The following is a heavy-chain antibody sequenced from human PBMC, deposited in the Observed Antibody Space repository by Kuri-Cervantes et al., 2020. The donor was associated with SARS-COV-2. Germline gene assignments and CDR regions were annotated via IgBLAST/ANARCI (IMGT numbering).Heavy chain of an antibody. V-gene: IGHV3-15*01. Sequence: GGSLRLSCVGTGFSFSDAWMSWVRQTPGKGLEWVGRFKSKAAGGTTVYAAPVKGRFTISRDDSRDTLYLQMNSLKTEDTAVYYCATGSTSGWYRRDFDFWGLGTLVTVSS. D-gene: IGHD6-19*01. CDR1: GFSFSDAW. J-gene: IGHJ4*02. CDR3: ATGSTSGWYRRDFDF. CDR2: FKSKAAGGTT.